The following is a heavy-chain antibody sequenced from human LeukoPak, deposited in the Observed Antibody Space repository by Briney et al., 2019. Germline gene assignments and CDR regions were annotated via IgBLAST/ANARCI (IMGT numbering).Heavy chain of an antibody. D-gene: IGHD6-19*01. CDR1: GFTFSGYW. J-gene: IGHJ4*02. Sequence: PGGSLRLSCAASGFTFSGYWTHWVRQVPGKGLVWVSHIDSDGSSTNYADSVKGRFTISRDNAKNTLYLEMNSLRAEDTAVYYCARALRLAVNLASWGQGTRLTVSS. CDR3: ARALRLAVNLAS. V-gene: IGHV3-74*01. CDR2: IDSDGSST.